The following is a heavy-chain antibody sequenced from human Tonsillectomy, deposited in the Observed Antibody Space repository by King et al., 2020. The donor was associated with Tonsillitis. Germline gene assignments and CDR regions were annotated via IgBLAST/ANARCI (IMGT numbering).Heavy chain of an antibody. D-gene: IGHD4-17*01. CDR1: GFTFSTYS. Sequence: VQLVESGGGLVRPGGSLRLSCAASGFTFSTYSMNWVRQAPGKGLEWVSSISSSISYIYYADSVKGRFTISRDNAKNTLYLQRNSLGAEDTAVYYCAWEVGDYTFGAAYYYYYGMDVWGQGTTVTVSS. CDR2: ISSSISYI. V-gene: IGHV3-21*01. CDR3: AWEVGDYTFGAAYYYYYGMDV. J-gene: IGHJ6*02.